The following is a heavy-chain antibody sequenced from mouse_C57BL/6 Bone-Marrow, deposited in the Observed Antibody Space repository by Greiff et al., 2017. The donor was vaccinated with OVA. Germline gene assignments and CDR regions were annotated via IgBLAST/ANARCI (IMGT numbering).Heavy chain of an antibody. V-gene: IGHV1-81*01. D-gene: IGHD1-1*01. Sequence: VKVVESGAELARPGASVKLSCKASGYTFTSYGISWVKQRTGQGLEWIGEIYPRSGNTYYNEKFKGKATLTADKSSSTAYMELRSLTSEDSAVYFCALIAGYFDVWGTGTTVTVSS. CDR1: GYTFTSYG. CDR3: ALIAGYFDV. CDR2: IYPRSGNT. J-gene: IGHJ1*03.